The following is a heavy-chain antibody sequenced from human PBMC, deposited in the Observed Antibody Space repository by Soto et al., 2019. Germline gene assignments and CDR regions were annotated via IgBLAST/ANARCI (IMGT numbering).Heavy chain of an antibody. CDR3: ARGLGGGSCYHYDY. CDR1: GFTFSSYW. CDR2: IKQDGSEK. V-gene: IGHV3-7*03. D-gene: IGHD2-15*01. Sequence: PGGSLRLSCAASGFTFSSYWMSWVRQAPGKGLEWVANIKQDGSEKYYVDSVKGRFTISRDNAKNSLYLHMNSLRAEDTAVYYCARGLGGGSCYHYDYWGQGTLVTVSS. J-gene: IGHJ4*02.